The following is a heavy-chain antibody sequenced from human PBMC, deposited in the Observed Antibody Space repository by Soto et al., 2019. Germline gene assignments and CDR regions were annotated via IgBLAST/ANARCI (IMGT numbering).Heavy chain of an antibody. CDR1: GGSISSYY. CDR2: IYYSGST. CDR3: AREGMVRGVNGKMLFDI. V-gene: IGHV4-59*01. Sequence: SETLSLTCTVSGGSISSYYWSWIRQPPGKGLEWIGYIYYSGSTNYNPSLKSRVTISVDTSKNQFSLKLSSVTAADTAVYYCAREGMVRGVNGKMLFDIWGQGTMVTVSS. J-gene: IGHJ3*02. D-gene: IGHD3-10*01.